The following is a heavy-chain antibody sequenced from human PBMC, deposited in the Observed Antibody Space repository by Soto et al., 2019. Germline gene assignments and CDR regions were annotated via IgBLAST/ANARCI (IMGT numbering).Heavy chain of an antibody. CDR1: GFTFSSYW. CDR2: IKQDGSEK. V-gene: IGHV3-7*03. J-gene: IGHJ4*02. CDR3: ARDTSGGDFDY. D-gene: IGHD3-10*01. Sequence: EVQLVESGGGLVQPEGSLRLSCTASGFTFSSYWMSWVRQAPGKGLEWVANIKQDGSEKYYVDSVKGRFTISRDNAKNSLDLQMNSLRAEDTAVYYCARDTSGGDFDYWGQGTLVTVSS.